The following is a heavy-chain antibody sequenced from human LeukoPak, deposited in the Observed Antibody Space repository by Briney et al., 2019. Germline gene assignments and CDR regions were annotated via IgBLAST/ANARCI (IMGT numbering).Heavy chain of an antibody. Sequence: ASVKVSCKASGDTFTSYGISWVRQAPGQGLEWMGWISAYNGNTNYAQKLQGRVTMTTDTSTSTAYMELRSLRSDDTAVYYCARSNYDILTGYGFDYWGQGTLVTVSS. D-gene: IGHD3-9*01. J-gene: IGHJ4*02. CDR2: ISAYNGNT. V-gene: IGHV1-18*01. CDR3: ARSNYDILTGYGFDY. CDR1: GDTFTSYG.